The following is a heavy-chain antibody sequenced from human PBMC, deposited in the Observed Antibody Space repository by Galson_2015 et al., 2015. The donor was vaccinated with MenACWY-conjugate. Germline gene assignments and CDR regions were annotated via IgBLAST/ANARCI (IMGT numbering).Heavy chain of an antibody. CDR3: AKDRNQGTPEYFDF. CDR1: GFTVSSNF. J-gene: IGHJ4*02. V-gene: IGHV3-53*01. D-gene: IGHD1-14*01. CDR2: VNGGRVT. Sequence: SLRLSCAASGFTVSSNFMNWLRQAPGKGLEWVAAVVNGGRVTYHADSVKGRLTISRDNSKNMLYLDMKSLRAEDTAVYYCAKDRNQGTPEYFDFWGQGSLVTVSS.